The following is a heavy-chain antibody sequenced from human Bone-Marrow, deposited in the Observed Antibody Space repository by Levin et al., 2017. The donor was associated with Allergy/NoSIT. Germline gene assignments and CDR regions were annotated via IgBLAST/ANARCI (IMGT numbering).Heavy chain of an antibody. CDR2: IWYDGSNK. CDR3: TSFRGQWLMGYFDY. CDR1: GITFSSYG. J-gene: IGHJ4*02. D-gene: IGHD6-19*01. Sequence: PGGSLRLSCAASGITFSSYGMVWVRQAPGKGLEWVAVIWYDGSNKYYADSVKGRFTISRDNSKRTLYLQMNSLRVEDTAVYYCTSFRGQWLMGYFDYWGQGTLVTVSS. V-gene: IGHV3-33*01.